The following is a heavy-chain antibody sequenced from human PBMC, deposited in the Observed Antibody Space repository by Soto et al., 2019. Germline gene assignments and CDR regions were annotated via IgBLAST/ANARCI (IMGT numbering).Heavy chain of an antibody. Sequence: PSETRSGAGTVSGGSISSYYWSWIRQPAGKGLEWIGRMYISGSTNYNPSLKSRVSMSVDTSKNQFFLKLSSVTAADTAVYYCARAKDLSPSEWGQGTLVTVSS. CDR3: ARAKDLSPSE. V-gene: IGHV4-4*07. CDR2: MYISGST. J-gene: IGHJ4*02. CDR1: GGSISSYY.